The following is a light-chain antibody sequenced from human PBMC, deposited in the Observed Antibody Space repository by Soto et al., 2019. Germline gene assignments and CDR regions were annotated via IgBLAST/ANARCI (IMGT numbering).Light chain of an antibody. J-gene: IGKJ3*01. V-gene: IGKV3D-20*01. CDR2: DAS. Sequence: EIVLTQSPATLSLSPGERATLSCGASQSVSSSYLAWYQQKPGLAPRLLIYDASSRATGIPDRFSGSGSGKDFPITISRLEAEDFAVYYCQQYGTSPSTFGPGTKVDIK. CDR1: QSVSSSY. CDR3: QQYGTSPST.